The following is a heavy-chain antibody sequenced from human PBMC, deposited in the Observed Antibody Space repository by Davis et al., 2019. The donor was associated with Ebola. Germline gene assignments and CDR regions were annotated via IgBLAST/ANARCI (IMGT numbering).Heavy chain of an antibody. CDR1: GYTFTSYG. D-gene: IGHD4-11*01. Sequence: ASVKVSCKASGYTFTSYGISWVRQAPGQGLEWMGWISAYNGNTNYAQKLQGRVTMTTDTSTSTAYMELRSLRSDDTAVYYCARDLRGATTVTIKYYYYYYGMDVWGQGTTVTVSS. CDR3: ARDLRGATTVTIKYYYYYYGMDV. V-gene: IGHV1-18*01. CDR2: ISAYNGNT. J-gene: IGHJ6*02.